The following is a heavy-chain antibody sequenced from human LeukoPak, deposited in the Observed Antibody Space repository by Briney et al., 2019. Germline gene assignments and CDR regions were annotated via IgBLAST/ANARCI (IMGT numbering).Heavy chain of an antibody. Sequence: SETLSLTCAVYGGPFSDYYWSWIRQPPGKGLEWIGKINHSGSTNYRPSLKSRVTISIDTSKNQFSLKLKSMTAADTAVYYCASGEGARDGYNYEGPFYFDYWGQGTLVTVSS. J-gene: IGHJ4*02. D-gene: IGHD5-24*01. CDR2: INHSGST. CDR1: GGPFSDYY. CDR3: ASGEGARDGYNYEGPFYFDY. V-gene: IGHV4-34*01.